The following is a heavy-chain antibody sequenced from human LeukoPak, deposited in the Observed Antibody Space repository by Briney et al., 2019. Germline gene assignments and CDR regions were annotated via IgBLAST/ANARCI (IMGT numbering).Heavy chain of an antibody. J-gene: IGHJ4*02. CDR3: AKDDAWLQYND. D-gene: IGHD5-24*01. CDR2: ISGSGSRT. CDR1: GFTFSSYA. V-gene: IGHV3-23*01. Sequence: GGSLRLSCAASGFTFSSYAMSWVRQAPGKGLEWVSVISGSGSRTYYADSVKGRFTISRDNSKNTLYLQINSLRDEDTAVYYCAKDDAWLQYNDWGQGTLVTVSS.